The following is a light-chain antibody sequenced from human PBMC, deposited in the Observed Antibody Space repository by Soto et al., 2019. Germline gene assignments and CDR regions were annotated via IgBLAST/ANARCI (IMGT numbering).Light chain of an antibody. CDR3: QQYNNWPPFT. V-gene: IGKV3-15*01. J-gene: IGKJ2*01. CDR2: GAS. Sequence: EIGMTQSPVTLSVSPGERATLSCRASQSVSGNLAWYQQKPGQATRLLIYGASTRATGIPARFSSSGSGTEFTLTISSQQSEDFAVYYCQQYNNWPPFTFGQGTKLEIK. CDR1: QSVSGN.